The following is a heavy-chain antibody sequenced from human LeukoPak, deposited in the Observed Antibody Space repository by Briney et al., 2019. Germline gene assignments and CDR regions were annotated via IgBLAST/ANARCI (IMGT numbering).Heavy chain of an antibody. J-gene: IGHJ3*02. CDR1: GFTFSSYA. CDR2: ISGSGGST. CDR3: AKGRYSSGWYRDAFDI. Sequence: GGSLRLSCAASGFTFSSYAMSWVRQAPGKGLEWVSAISGSGGSTYYADSVKGRFTISRDNSKNTPYLQMNSLRAEDTAVYYCAKGRYSSGWYRDAFDIWGQGTMVTVSS. V-gene: IGHV3-23*01. D-gene: IGHD6-19*01.